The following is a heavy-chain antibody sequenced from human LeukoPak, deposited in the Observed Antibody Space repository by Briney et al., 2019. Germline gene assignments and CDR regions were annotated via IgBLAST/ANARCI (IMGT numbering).Heavy chain of an antibody. D-gene: IGHD3-22*01. CDR2: IYHSGST. CDR3: ARGRRGRFFSYYYDSSGYYADY. J-gene: IGHJ4*02. CDR1: GGSFSGYY. V-gene: IGHV4-34*01. Sequence: PSETLSLTCAVYGGSFSGYYWSWIRQPPGKGLEWIGEIYHSGSTNYNPSLKSQVTISVDTSKNQFSLKLSSVTAADTAVYYCARGRRGRFFSYYYDSSGYYADYWGQGTLVTVSS.